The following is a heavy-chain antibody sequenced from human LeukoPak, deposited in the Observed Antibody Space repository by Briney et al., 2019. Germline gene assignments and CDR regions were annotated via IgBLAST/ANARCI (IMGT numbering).Heavy chain of an antibody. CDR2: IRGDGSSI. J-gene: IGHJ4*02. D-gene: IGHD3-3*01. V-gene: IGHV3-74*03. CDR3: AKDHYWSIDY. Sequence: GGSLRLSCAASGFTFSSYWMHWVRQPPGKGLVWVSRIRGDGSSIQYADSVKGRFTISRDNAKNRLYLQMNSLRAEDTGVYYCAKDHYWSIDYWGRGTLVTVSS. CDR1: GFTFSSYW.